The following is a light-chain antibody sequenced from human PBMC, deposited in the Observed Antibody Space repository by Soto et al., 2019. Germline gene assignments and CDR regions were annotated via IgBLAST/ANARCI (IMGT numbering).Light chain of an antibody. CDR1: QSVSSY. CDR2: DAS. CDR3: QQRSNWPVT. J-gene: IGKJ1*01. Sequence: EIVLTQSPATLSLSPGEGATLSCRASQSVSSYLAWYQQKPGQALRLLIYDASNRATGIPARFSGSGSGTDFTLTISSLEPEDFAVYYCQQRSNWPVTFGLGTKV. V-gene: IGKV3-11*01.